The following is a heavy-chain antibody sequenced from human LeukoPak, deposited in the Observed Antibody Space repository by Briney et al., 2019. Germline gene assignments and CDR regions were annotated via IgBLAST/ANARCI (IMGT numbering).Heavy chain of an antibody. Sequence: AGGSPRLSCAASGFTFSGYLMHWVRQAPGKGLEWVANLKQDGSEKHFADSVKGRFTISRDNAENSLYLQMNSLRAEDTAMYYCARGTIAAPGTDYWGQGTLVTVSS. V-gene: IGHV3-7*01. CDR1: GFTFSGYL. J-gene: IGHJ4*02. D-gene: IGHD6-13*01. CDR2: LKQDGSEK. CDR3: ARGTIAAPGTDY.